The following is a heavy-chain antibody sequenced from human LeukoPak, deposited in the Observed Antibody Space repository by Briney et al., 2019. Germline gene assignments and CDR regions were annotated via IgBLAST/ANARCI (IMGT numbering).Heavy chain of an antibody. J-gene: IGHJ6*02. D-gene: IGHD3-16*02. CDR3: AKDITPVITLGGAIVGEGMDV. V-gene: IGHV3-9*01. CDR1: GSTFCYHA. Sequence: HPGGSLRLCCSASGSTFCYHAMESGPQARGKGLGRVPRIRFNHSRIAYAGSVKGRFTISRDNGKTSLNLQINSLRPEDTAVYYCAKDITPVITLGGAIVGEGMDVWGQGTTVIVSS. CDR2: IRFNHSRI.